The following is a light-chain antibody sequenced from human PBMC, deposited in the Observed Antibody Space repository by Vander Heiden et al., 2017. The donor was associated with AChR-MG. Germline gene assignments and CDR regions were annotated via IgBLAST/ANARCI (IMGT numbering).Light chain of an antibody. Sequence: QSVLTQPPSVSWAPGPRVTISCTGSSSNIGAGYAVHWYQQFPGTAPKVLIVGNSNRPSGVPDRFAGSKSGTSASLAITGLQAEDEADDDCQSYDSSLSGGVFGTGTKVTVL. CDR3: QSYDSSLSGGV. J-gene: IGLJ1*01. V-gene: IGLV1-40*01. CDR2: GNS. CDR1: SSNIGAGYA.